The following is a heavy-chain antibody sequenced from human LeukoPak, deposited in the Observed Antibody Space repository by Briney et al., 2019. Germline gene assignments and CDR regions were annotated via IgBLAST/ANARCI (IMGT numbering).Heavy chain of an antibody. Sequence: ASVKVSCKVSGYTLTELSMHWVRQAPGKGLEWMGGFDPEDGETIYAQKFQGRVTMTEDTSTDTAYMELSSLRSEDTAVYYCATAEDIVVAPHYWGQGTLVTVSS. CDR2: FDPEDGET. V-gene: IGHV1-24*01. CDR3: ATAEDIVVAPHY. J-gene: IGHJ4*02. CDR1: GYTLTELS. D-gene: IGHD2-2*01.